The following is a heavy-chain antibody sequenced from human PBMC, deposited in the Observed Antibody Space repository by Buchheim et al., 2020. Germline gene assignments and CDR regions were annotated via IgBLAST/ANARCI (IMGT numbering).Heavy chain of an antibody. J-gene: IGHJ4*02. CDR1: GFTFSSYW. CDR3: AKYEGYDYGPFDS. D-gene: IGHD5-18*01. CDR2: IKRDGSEK. Sequence: EVQLVDSGGGLVQPGGSLRLSCAASGFTFSSYWMSWVRQAPGKGPEWVANIKRDGSEKYYVDSVKGRFTISRDNAKNSLYLQMISLRDEDTAVYYCAKYEGYDYGPFDSWGQGTL. V-gene: IGHV3-7*03.